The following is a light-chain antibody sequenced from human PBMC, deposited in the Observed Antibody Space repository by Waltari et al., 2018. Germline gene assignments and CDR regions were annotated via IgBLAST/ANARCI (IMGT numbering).Light chain of an antibody. CDR1: QSVSYN. V-gene: IGKV3-15*01. Sequence: EIVMTQSPATLSVSPGDRATLSCRASQSVSYNLAWYQQKPGQAPRLLIYGASTRATGIPARFSGSGSGTEFTLSISGLQSEDFAVYYCQQYNEWPPLTFGGGTKVEIK. CDR2: GAS. J-gene: IGKJ4*01. CDR3: QQYNEWPPLT.